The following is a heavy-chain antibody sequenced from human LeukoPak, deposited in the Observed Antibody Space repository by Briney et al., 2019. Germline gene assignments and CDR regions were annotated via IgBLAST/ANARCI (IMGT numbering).Heavy chain of an antibody. CDR2: IKQDGSEK. CDR3: ARAESGSEDFDY. Sequence: GGSLRLSCAASGFTCSSYWMSWVRQAPGKGLEWVANIKQDGSEKYYVDSVKGRFTISRDNAKNSLYLQMNSLRAEDTAVYYCARAESGSEDFDYWGQGTLVTVSS. V-gene: IGHV3-7*01. J-gene: IGHJ4*02. D-gene: IGHD2/OR15-2a*01. CDR1: GFTCSSYW.